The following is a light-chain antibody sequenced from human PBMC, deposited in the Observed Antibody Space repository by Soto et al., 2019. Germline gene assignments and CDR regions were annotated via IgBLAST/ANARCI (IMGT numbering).Light chain of an antibody. CDR3: KQYNNWPSYT. V-gene: IGKV3-15*01. CDR2: GAS. CDR1: QSVSSN. J-gene: IGKJ2*01. Sequence: EIVMTQSPVTLSVSPGERATLSCRASQSVSSNLAWYQQKPGQAPRLLIYGASTRATGIPARFSGSGSGTEFTLTISSLQSEDFAVYYCKQYNNWPSYTFGQGTKLEIK.